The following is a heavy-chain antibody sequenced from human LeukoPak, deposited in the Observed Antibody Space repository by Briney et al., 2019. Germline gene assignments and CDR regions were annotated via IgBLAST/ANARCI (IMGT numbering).Heavy chain of an antibody. CDR1: GYSISSSSYY. Sequence: TSETLSLTCTVSGYSISSSSYYWGWIRQPPGKGLEWIGSIYYSGSTYYNPSLKSRVTISVDTSKNQFSLKLSSVTAADTAVYYCARQYTGPDGIAARGLFDYWGQGTLVTVSS. J-gene: IGHJ4*02. CDR2: IYYSGST. D-gene: IGHD6-13*01. CDR3: ARQYTGPDGIAARGLFDY. V-gene: IGHV4-39*01.